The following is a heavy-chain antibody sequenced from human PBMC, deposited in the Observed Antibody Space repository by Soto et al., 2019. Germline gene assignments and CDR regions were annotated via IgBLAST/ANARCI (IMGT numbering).Heavy chain of an antibody. V-gene: IGHV4-39*06. CDR1: GGSISSSSYY. J-gene: IGHJ4*02. CDR3: EKTGFYYESSGNRNTILDS. D-gene: IGHD3-22*01. Sequence: PSETLSLTCTLSGGSISSSSYYWGWIRQPPGKGLEWIGSIYYSGSTNYNPSLKSQVTISVDTSKSQFTLTFNSRPAPHRDVYSCEKTGFYYESSGNRNTILDSWGQGALVTVSS. CDR2: IYYSGST.